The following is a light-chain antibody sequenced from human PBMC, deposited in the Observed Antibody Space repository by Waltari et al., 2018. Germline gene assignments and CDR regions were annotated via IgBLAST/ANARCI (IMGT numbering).Light chain of an antibody. V-gene: IGLV1-47*01. CDR3: AAWDDSLSGRV. CDR2: RNN. Sequence: SVLTQPPSASGTPGQRVTISCSGRISNIESNYLDWYPQLPGTAPKLLIYRNNQRPSGVPDRFSGSKSGTSASLAISGLRSEDEADYYCAAWDDSLSGRVFGGGTKLTVL. J-gene: IGLJ3*02. CDR1: ISNIESNY.